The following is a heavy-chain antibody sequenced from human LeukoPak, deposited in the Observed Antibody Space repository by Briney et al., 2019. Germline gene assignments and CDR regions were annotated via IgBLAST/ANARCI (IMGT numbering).Heavy chain of an antibody. CDR1: GFTFSSYS. CDR3: AKSHASIWNVYDY. J-gene: IGHJ4*02. D-gene: IGHD1-1*01. V-gene: IGHV3-23*01. CDR2: ISGSGDST. Sequence: GGSLRLSCAASGFTFSSYSMNWVRQAPGKGLEWVSLISGSGDSTYYADSVKGRFTISRDNSKNTLFLQMNSLRAEDTAVYYCAKSHASIWNVYDYWGQGTLVTVSS.